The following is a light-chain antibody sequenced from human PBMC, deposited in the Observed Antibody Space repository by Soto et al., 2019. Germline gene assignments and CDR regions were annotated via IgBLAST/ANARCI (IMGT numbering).Light chain of an antibody. CDR3: QTWGTDIHVE. J-gene: IGLJ2*01. CDR1: SGHSRNV. Sequence: QPVLTQSPSASASLGASVKLTCILSSGHSRNVIAWHQQQPEKGPRYLMKLNSDGSHGKGDGIPDRFSGSSSGAERYLIISSLQSEDEADYYCQTWGTDIHVEFGGGTKLTVL. V-gene: IGLV4-69*02. CDR2: LNSDGSH.